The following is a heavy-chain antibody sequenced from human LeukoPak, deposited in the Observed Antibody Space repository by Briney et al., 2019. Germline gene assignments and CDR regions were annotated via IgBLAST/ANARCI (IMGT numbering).Heavy chain of an antibody. V-gene: IGHV4-4*09. CDR1: GGSISSYY. CDR2: IYTSGST. CDR3: ARQYYYYMYV. J-gene: IGHJ6*03. Sequence: SETLSLTCTVSGGSISSYYWSWIRQPPGKGLEWIGYIYTSGSTNYNPSLKSRVTISVDTSKNQFSLKLSSVTAADTAVYYCARQYYYYMYVWGKGATVSLSS.